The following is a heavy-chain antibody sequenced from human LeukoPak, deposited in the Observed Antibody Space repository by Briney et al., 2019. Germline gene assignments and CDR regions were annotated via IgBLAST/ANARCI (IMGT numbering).Heavy chain of an antibody. CDR3: STYGGYPL. J-gene: IGHJ4*02. CDR1: GFTFSNAW. D-gene: IGHD4-17*01. CDR2: IKSKNDGGTT. Sequence: PGGSLRLSCAASGFTFSNAWMSWVRQAPGKGLEWVGRIKSKNDGGTTDYVAPVKGRFTISRDDSKNTLYLQMNSLETEDSAVYYCSTYGGYPLWGPGTLVTVSS. V-gene: IGHV3-15*01.